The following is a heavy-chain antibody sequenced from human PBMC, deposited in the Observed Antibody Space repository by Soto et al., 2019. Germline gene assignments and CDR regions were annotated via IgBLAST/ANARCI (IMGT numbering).Heavy chain of an antibody. V-gene: IGHV4-34*01. CDR3: ARGRIVVVPAAIKNWFDP. Sequence: SETLSLTCAVYGGSFSGYYWSWIRQPPGKGLEWIGEINHSGSTNHNPSLKSRVTISVDTSKNQFSLKLSSVTAADTAVYYCARGRIVVVPAAIKNWFDPWGQGTLVTVSS. J-gene: IGHJ5*02. D-gene: IGHD2-2*01. CDR1: GGSFSGYY. CDR2: INHSGST.